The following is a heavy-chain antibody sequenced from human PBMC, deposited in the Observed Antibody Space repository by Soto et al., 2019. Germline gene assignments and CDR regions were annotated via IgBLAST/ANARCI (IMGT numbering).Heavy chain of an antibody. CDR2: IYCNDDE. Sequence: QITLKESGPTLVKPTQTLTLTCTFSGFSLSTSGVVVGWIRQPPRKALEWLVFIYCNDDERASPSLRRRLTITKDTSKNQVVVTMSNMDPVATVTYSCAQRLNYDIFRWGQGTLVTVSS. CDR1: GFSLSTSGVV. D-gene: IGHD3-9*01. J-gene: IGHJ1*01. CDR3: AQRLNYDIFR. V-gene: IGHV2-5*01.